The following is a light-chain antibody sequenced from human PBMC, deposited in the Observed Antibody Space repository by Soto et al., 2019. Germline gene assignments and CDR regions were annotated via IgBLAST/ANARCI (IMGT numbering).Light chain of an antibody. J-gene: IGKJ4*01. CDR1: QSVSTH. Sequence: VMTQSPVTLSVSPGERATLSCRASQSVSTHFAWYQHKPGQAPRFLIYGASTRATGIPARFSGSGSGTEFTLTISSLQSEDSAVYYCQQYNDLVTFGGGTKVEIK. CDR2: GAS. V-gene: IGKV3-15*01. CDR3: QQYNDLVT.